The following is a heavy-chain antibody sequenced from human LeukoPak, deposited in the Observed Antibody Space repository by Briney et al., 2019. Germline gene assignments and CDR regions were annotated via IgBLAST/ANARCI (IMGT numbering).Heavy chain of an antibody. CDR3: AKDLYDIVVVPAAISY. Sequence: PGGSLRLSCAASGFTFSSYWMSWVRQAPGKGLEWVAVISYDGSNKYYADSVKGRFTISRDNSKNTLYLQMNSLRAEGTAVYYCAKDLYDIVVVPAAISYWGQGTLVTVSS. CDR1: GFTFSSYW. CDR2: ISYDGSNK. V-gene: IGHV3-30*18. J-gene: IGHJ4*02. D-gene: IGHD2-2*01.